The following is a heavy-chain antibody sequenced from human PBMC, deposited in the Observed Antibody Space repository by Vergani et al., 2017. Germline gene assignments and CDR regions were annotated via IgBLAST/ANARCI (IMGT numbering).Heavy chain of an antibody. Sequence: QVQLVQSGAEVKKPGSSVKVSCKASGGTFSSYAISWVRQAPGQGLEWMGGIIPIFGIANYAQKFHGRVTITADKSTSTAYMELSSLRSEDTAVYYCARDELKSGLYHITDTAIRPYYYYGMDVWGQGTTVTVSS. D-gene: IGHD5-18*01. V-gene: IGHV1-69*17. CDR3: ARDELKSGLYHITDTAIRPYYYYGMDV. CDR1: GGTFSSYA. J-gene: IGHJ6*02. CDR2: IIPIFGIA.